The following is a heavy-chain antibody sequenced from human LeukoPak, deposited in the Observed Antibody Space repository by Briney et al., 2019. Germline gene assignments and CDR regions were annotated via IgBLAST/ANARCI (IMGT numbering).Heavy chain of an antibody. CDR3: ARDGEESGYDFDY. CDR2: INPNSGGT. V-gene: IGHV1-2*02. Sequence: ASVKVSCKASGYTFTGYYMHWVRQAPGQGLEWMGWINPNSGGTNYAQKFQGRVTMTRDTSISTAYMELSRLRPDDTAVYYCARDGEESGYDFDYWGQGTLVTVSS. J-gene: IGHJ4*02. CDR1: GYTFTGYY. D-gene: IGHD5-12*01.